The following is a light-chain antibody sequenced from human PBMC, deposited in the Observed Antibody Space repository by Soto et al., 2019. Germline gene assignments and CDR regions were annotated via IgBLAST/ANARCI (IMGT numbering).Light chain of an antibody. Sequence: DIQMTHSPSSLSASVLYIVTITFRSSQCISSYLNWYQQKPGKAPKLLISAASSLQSGVPSRFSGSGSGTAFTLTISSLPPEDFATYYCQKSYSTPRKFGQGTKVDIK. CDR1: QCISSY. V-gene: IGKV1-39*01. J-gene: IGKJ1*01. CDR2: AAS. CDR3: QKSYSTPRK.